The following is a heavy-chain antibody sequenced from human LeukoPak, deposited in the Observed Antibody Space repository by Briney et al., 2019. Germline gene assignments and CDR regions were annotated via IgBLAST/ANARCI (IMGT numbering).Heavy chain of an antibody. Sequence: GGSLRLSCAASGFTSSNYAMSWVRQAPGKGLEWVSAISGDGSTTYYADSVKGRFTISRDNSKNTLYLQMSSLRAEDTALYYCAKDSNYGSDYYFDYWGQGTLVTVSS. D-gene: IGHD3-10*01. CDR1: GFTSSNYA. V-gene: IGHV3-23*01. J-gene: IGHJ4*02. CDR2: ISGDGSTT. CDR3: AKDSNYGSDYYFDY.